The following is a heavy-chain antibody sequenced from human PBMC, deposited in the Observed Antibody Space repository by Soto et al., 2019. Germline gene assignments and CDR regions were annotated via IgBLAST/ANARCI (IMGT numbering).Heavy chain of an antibody. CDR1: GFTFSSYW. Sequence: PGGSLRLSCAASGFTFSSYWMHWVRQAPGKGLVWVSRINSDGSSTSYADSVKGRFTISRDNAKNTLYLQMNSLRAEDTAVYYCAYSSGWYRDYYYYGMDVWGQGTTVTVSS. J-gene: IGHJ6*02. D-gene: IGHD6-19*01. CDR2: INSDGSST. CDR3: AYSSGWYRDYYYYGMDV. V-gene: IGHV3-74*01.